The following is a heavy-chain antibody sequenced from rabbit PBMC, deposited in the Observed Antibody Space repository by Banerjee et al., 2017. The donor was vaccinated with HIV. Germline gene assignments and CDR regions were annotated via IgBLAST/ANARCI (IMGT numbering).Heavy chain of an antibody. CDR2: IDSSSSGST. D-gene: IGHD1-1*01. CDR1: GFSFSSRQY. V-gene: IGHV1S40*01. CDR3: ARSTSGYDIGDL. Sequence: QSLEESGGDLVKPGASLTLTCTASGFSFSSRQYMCWVRQAPGKGLEWIGCIDSSSSGSTYYASWVNGRFTISKTSSTTVTLEMTSLTAADTATYFCARSTSGYDIGDLWGPGTLVTVS. J-gene: IGHJ4*01.